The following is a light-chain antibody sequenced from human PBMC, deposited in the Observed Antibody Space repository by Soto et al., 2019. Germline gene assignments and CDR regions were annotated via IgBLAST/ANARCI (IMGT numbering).Light chain of an antibody. V-gene: IGLV1-40*01. CDR1: SSNIGAGYD. CDR3: WSYAGRRTFEV. J-gene: IGLJ2*01. CDR2: EGN. Sequence: QSVLTQPPSVSGAPGQRVTISCTGSSSNIGAGYDVHWYQQLPGTAPKLMIFEGNKRPSGVSNRFSASKSGNTASLTISGLQAEDEADYYCWSYAGRRTFEVFGGGTKLTVL.